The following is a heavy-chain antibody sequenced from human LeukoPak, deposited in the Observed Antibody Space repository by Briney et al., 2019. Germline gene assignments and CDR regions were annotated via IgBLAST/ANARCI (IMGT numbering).Heavy chain of an antibody. CDR2: ISSDGSNK. V-gene: IGHV3-30*18. CDR1: EFTFSNYG. Sequence: GGSLRLSCAASEFTFSNYGMHWVRQAPGKGLEWVAVISSDGSNKYYADSVKGRFTISRDNSKNTLFLQMNSLRAEDTAVYYCAKDGLWFGDLTYFDYWGQGTLVTVSS. CDR3: AKDGLWFGDLTYFDY. D-gene: IGHD3-10*01. J-gene: IGHJ4*02.